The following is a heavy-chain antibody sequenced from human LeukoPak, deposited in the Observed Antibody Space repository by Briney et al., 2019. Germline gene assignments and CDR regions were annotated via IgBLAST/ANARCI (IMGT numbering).Heavy chain of an antibody. CDR2: INPNRGNT. CDR3: ARAGYYYGSGSYYTKLGFDY. D-gene: IGHD3-10*01. CDR1: GYTFTGNY. V-gene: IGHV1-2*02. Sequence: ASVKVSCKASGYTFTGNYMHWVRQAPGQGLEWMGWINPNRGNTNYPQKFQGRVTMTRDTSISTAYMELSRLRSDDTAVYYCARAGYYYGSGSYYTKLGFDYWGQGTLVTVSS. J-gene: IGHJ4*02.